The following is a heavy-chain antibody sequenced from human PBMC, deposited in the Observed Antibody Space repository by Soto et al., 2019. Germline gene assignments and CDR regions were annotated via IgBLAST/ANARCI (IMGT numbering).Heavy chain of an antibody. J-gene: IGHJ3*01. CDR1: GFTFSTYS. V-gene: IGHV3-21*01. CDR3: ASERYTGGKCVASFDF. D-gene: IGHD2-8*02. CDR2: ISSSGSHA. Sequence: EVQLVESGGGLVKPGGSLRLSCAVSGFTFSTYSMNWVRQAPGTGLEWVSSISSSGSHAYYADSVKGRFTISRDNAKNSVYLQMNSLRAEDTTVYYCASERYTGGKCVASFDFWGRGTMVTVSP.